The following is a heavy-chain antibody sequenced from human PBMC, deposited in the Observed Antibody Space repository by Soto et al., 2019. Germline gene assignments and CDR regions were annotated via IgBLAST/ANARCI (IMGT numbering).Heavy chain of an antibody. CDR1: GGTFSSYA. J-gene: IGHJ6*02. CDR3: ARDRLQGGRSYYYCYGMDV. D-gene: IGHD6-25*01. Sequence: QVQLVQSGAEVKKPGSSVKVSCKASGGTFSSYAISWVRQAPGQGLEWMGGIIPIFGTANYAQKFQGRVTITADESTSTAYMELSSLRSEDTAVYYCARDRLQGGRSYYYCYGMDVWGQGTTVTVSS. CDR2: IIPIFGTA. V-gene: IGHV1-69*12.